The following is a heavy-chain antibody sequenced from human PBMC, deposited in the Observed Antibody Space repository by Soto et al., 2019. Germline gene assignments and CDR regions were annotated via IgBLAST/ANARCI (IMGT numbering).Heavy chain of an antibody. CDR3: AKDFRVDYDYIWGSPPRPYYFDY. Sequence: PGGSLRLSCAASGFTFSSYAMSWVRQAPGKGLEWVSAISGSGGSTYYADSVKGRFTISRDNSKNTLYLQMNSLRAEDTAVYYCAKDFRVDYDYIWGSPPRPYYFDYWGQGTLVTVSS. V-gene: IGHV3-23*01. D-gene: IGHD3-16*01. CDR1: GFTFSSYA. CDR2: ISGSGGST. J-gene: IGHJ4*02.